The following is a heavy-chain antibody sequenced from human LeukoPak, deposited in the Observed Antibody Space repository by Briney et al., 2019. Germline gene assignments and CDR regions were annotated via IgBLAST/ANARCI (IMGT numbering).Heavy chain of an antibody. CDR1: GFTFSSYA. V-gene: IGHV3-64*02. D-gene: IGHD3-10*01. CDR3: TRDRSGD. J-gene: IGHJ4*02. Sequence: PGGSLRLSCAASGFTFSSYAMHWVRQALGKGLEYVSAISSNGGTTYYADSVKGRFTISRDNSKNTLYLQMGSLRAEDMAVYYCTRDRSGDWGQGTLVTVSS. CDR2: ISSNGGTT.